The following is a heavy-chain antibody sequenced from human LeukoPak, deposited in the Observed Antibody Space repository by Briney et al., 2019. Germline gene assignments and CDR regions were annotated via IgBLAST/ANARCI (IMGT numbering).Heavy chain of an antibody. CDR1: GGSISSYY. V-gene: IGHV4-4*07. Sequence: SETLSLTCTVSGGSISSYYWSWIRQPAGKGLEWIGRIYTSGSTNYNPSLKSRVTMSVDTSKNQFSLKLSSVTAADTAVYYCTRHSTPPNRDRGGADYYYYMDVWGKGTTVTVSS. J-gene: IGHJ6*03. CDR2: IYTSGST. CDR3: TRHSTPPNRDRGGADYYYYMDV. D-gene: IGHD3-16*01.